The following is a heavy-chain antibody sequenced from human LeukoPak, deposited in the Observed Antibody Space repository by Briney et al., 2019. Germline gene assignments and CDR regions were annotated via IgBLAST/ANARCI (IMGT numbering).Heavy chain of an antibody. CDR1: GFTFSSYS. J-gene: IGHJ4*02. D-gene: IGHD2-2*01. V-gene: IGHV3-21*01. CDR2: ISGSSYYI. CDR3: ARGPYPAGSYYFDY. Sequence: GGSLRLSCAASGFTFSSYSMNWVRQAPGKGLEWVSSISGSSYYIYYADSVKGRFTISRDNAKNSLYLQMNSRRAEVTAVYYCARGPYPAGSYYFDYWGQGTLVTVPS.